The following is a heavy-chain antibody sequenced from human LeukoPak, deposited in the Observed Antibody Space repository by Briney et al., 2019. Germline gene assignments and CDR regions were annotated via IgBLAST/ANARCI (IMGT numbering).Heavy chain of an antibody. CDR3: ARLAGATPFDY. V-gene: IGHV4-38-2*02. CDR1: GYSISSGYY. CDR2: IYHSGST. Sequence: SETLSLTCTVSGYSISSGYYWGWIRQPPGKGLAWIGSIYHSGSTYYNPSLKSRVTISVDTSKNQFPLKLSSVTAADPAVYYCARLAGATPFDYWGQGTLVTVSS. D-gene: IGHD1-26*01. J-gene: IGHJ4*02.